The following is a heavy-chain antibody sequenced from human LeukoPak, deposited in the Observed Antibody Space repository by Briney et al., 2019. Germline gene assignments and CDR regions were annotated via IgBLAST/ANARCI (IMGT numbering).Heavy chain of an antibody. CDR2: IYPGDSDT. CDR1: GYRFTSDW. Sequence: GESLKISCKGSGYRFTSDWIGWVRQMPGKGLEWMGIIYPGDSDTRYSPSFQGQVTISADKSVNTAYLQWSSLKASDTAMYYCARLSGRVVCSARSCYIDSWGQGTLVTVSS. CDR3: ARLSGRVVCSARSCYIDS. J-gene: IGHJ4*02. V-gene: IGHV5-51*01. D-gene: IGHD2-15*01.